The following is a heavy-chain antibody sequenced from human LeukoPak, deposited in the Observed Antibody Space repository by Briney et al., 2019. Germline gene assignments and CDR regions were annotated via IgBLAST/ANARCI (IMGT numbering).Heavy chain of an antibody. CDR3: ARDVTPGNFDY. CDR1: GFTFSSYS. Sequence: GGSLRLSCAASGFTFSSYSMNWVRQAPGKGLEWVSSISSSSSYIYYADSVKGRFTISRDNAKNSLYLQINSLRAEDTAVYYCARDVTPGNFDYWGEGILVIVSS. V-gene: IGHV3-21*01. D-gene: IGHD3-16*01. J-gene: IGHJ4*02. CDR2: ISSSSSYI.